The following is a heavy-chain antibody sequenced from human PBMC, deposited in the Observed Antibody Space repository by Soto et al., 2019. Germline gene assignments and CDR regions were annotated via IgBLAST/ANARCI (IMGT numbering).Heavy chain of an antibody. Sequence: PGGSLRLSCAASGFTFNTYGMTWVRQAPGKGLEWVSTVSGNGGGTYYADSVKGRFTISRVNSKNTMYLQMSNLRAEDTAVYFCARIGPYCGGDCYPDFDFWGLGTPVTVSS. CDR3: ARIGPYCGGDCYPDFDF. V-gene: IGHV3-23*01. D-gene: IGHD2-21*02. J-gene: IGHJ4*02. CDR1: GFTFNTYG. CDR2: VSGNGGGT.